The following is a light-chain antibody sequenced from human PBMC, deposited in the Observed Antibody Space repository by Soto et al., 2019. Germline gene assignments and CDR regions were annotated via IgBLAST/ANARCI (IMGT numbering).Light chain of an antibody. V-gene: IGKV3-20*01. CDR1: QSVSSSY. CDR2: GES. CDR3: QQYGSSPRIT. Sequence: EIVLRQSPGTLSLSPGERAALSCRASQSVSSSYLVWYQQKPGQAPRLLINGESSRATGIPDRFSGSASGTDFTLTISRLEPEDFAVYYCQQYGSSPRITFGQGTRLEIK. J-gene: IGKJ5*01.